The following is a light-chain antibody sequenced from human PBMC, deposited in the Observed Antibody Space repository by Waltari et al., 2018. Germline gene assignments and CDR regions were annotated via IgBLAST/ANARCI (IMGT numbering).Light chain of an antibody. J-gene: IGKJ4*01. Sequence: EIVMTQSPVTLSVSPGERATLSCWASRTVGSDLAWYQQKPGQPPRLLIYGASTRATDIPARFSGHGSGTEFTLTISGLQSEDFAVYYCQQYNEWPPLTFGGGTKVDIK. CDR3: QQYNEWPPLT. CDR2: GAS. CDR1: RTVGSD. V-gene: IGKV3-15*01.